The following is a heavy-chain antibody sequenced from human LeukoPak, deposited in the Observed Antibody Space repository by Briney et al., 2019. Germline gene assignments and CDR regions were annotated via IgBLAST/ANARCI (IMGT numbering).Heavy chain of an antibody. D-gene: IGHD3-22*01. Sequence: ASVKVSCKASGYTFTSYAMHWVRQAPGQGLEWMGWINPNSGGTNYAQKLQGRVTMTTDTSTSTAYMELRSLRSDDTAVYYCARVPYDSSGYDIDYYYYYYMDVWGKGTTVTISS. CDR1: GYTFTSYA. CDR3: ARVPYDSSGYDIDYYYYYYMDV. CDR2: INPNSGGT. V-gene: IGHV1-18*01. J-gene: IGHJ6*03.